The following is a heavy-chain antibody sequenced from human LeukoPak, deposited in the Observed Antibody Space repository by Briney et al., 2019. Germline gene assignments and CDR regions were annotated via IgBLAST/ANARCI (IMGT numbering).Heavy chain of an antibody. CDR1: GGSISSSSYY. CDR3: ARVGIVVVTAIYWYFDL. V-gene: IGHV4-39*07. D-gene: IGHD2-21*02. Sequence: PSETLSLTCTVSGGSISSSSYYWGWIRQPPGKGLEWIGTIYYSGTTYYNPSLKSRVTISVDTSKNQFSLNLSSVTAADTAVYYCARVGIVVVTAIYWYFDLWGRGTLVTVSS. CDR2: IYYSGTT. J-gene: IGHJ2*01.